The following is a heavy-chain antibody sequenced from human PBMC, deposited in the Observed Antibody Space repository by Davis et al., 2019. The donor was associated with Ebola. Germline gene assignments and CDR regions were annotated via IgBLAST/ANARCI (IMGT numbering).Heavy chain of an antibody. J-gene: IGHJ1*01. CDR1: GYMFNNDA. CDR2: ISGYNGNT. V-gene: IGHV1-18*04. Sequence: ASVKVSCKTSGYMFNNDAITWVRHAPGRGLELMGWISGYNGNTKYAEKFQGRVTMTTDTSTGTAYMELRSLRSNDTAVYYCTRTGILTLNTQNWGKGTLVTVSS. CDR3: TRTGILTLNTQN. D-gene: IGHD1-1*01.